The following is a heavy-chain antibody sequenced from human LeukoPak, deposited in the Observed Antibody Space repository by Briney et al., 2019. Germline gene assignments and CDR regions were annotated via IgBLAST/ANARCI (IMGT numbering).Heavy chain of an antibody. CDR3: ARRASLCCRFES. V-gene: IGHV4-39*01. CDR2: VYYRGST. Sequence: QSSETLSLTCAVSGGSISSNDYYWGWIRQPPGKGLEWIGSVYYRGSTYYNPSLKRRVTISVDTSKNIFSLKLNSVTAADTAVYYCARRASLCCRFESWGQGSLVTVSS. CDR1: GGSISSNDYY. J-gene: IGHJ4*02. D-gene: IGHD2-15*01.